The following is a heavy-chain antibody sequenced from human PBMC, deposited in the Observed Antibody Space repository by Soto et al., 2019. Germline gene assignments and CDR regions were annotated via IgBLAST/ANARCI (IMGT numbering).Heavy chain of an antibody. D-gene: IGHD6-19*01. CDR3: VSASSGWDPEY. CDR1: GFTFSIYG. V-gene: IGHV3-33*01. CDR2: IWYDGSSK. J-gene: IGHJ4*02. Sequence: QVQQLESGGGVVQPGSSLRLSCAASGFTFSIYGMHWVRQAPGKGLEWVAMIWYDGSSKYYADSVQGRFTISRDNSKNTLYLHMSSLRAEDTAVCYCVSASSGWDPEYWDQATQVTVSS.